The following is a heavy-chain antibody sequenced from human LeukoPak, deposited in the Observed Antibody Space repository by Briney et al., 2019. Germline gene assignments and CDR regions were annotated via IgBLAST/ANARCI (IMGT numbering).Heavy chain of an antibody. Sequence: SETLSLTCTVSGGSISSSSYYWGWIRQPPGKGLEWIGSIYYSGSTYYNPSLKSRVTISVDTSKNQFSLKLSSVTAADTAVYYCVRSRSSWFGEFFSWGPGTLVTVSS. J-gene: IGHJ5*02. D-gene: IGHD3-10*01. CDR2: IYYSGST. V-gene: IGHV4-39*07. CDR3: VRSRSSWFGEFFS. CDR1: GGSISSSSYY.